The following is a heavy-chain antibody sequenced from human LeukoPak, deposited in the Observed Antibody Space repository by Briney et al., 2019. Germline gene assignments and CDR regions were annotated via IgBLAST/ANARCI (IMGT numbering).Heavy chain of an antibody. V-gene: IGHV1-69*06. Sequence: ASVKVSCKASGGTFNSYAISWVRQASGQGLEWVGGIIPIFGTSNYAQKFQDRVTITADKFTNTAYMELSSLRSDDTAVYYCARGYSNSDHLYHYHMDVWGKGTTVTVS. CDR1: GGTFNSYA. CDR2: IIPIFGTS. CDR3: ARGYSNSDHLYHYHMDV. D-gene: IGHD4-11*01. J-gene: IGHJ6*03.